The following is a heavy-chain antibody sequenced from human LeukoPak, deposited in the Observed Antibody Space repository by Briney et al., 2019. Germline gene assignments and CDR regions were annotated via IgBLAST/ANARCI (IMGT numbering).Heavy chain of an antibody. D-gene: IGHD3-10*01. CDR3: AKGYYGSGSYRLGC. J-gene: IGHJ4*02. CDR2: ISNDGSNK. CDR1: GFTLSTYG. V-gene: IGHV3-30*18. Sequence: GGSLRLSCEASGFTLSTYGMHWVRQAPGKGLEWVAVISNDGSNKYYADSVKGRFTVSRDNSKNTLYLQMNSLRAEDTAVYYCAKGYYGSGSYRLGCWGQGTLVTVSS.